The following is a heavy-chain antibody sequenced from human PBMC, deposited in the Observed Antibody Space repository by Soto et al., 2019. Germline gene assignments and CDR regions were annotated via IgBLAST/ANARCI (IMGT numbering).Heavy chain of an antibody. CDR3: IYGSGSYYFY. CDR1: GVTFSNAW. CDR2: IKSKTDGGTT. D-gene: IGHD3-10*01. Sequence: GGSLRLSCAASGVTFSNAWMSWVRQAPGKGLEWVGRIKSKTDGGTTDYAAPVKGRFTISRDDSKNTLYLQMNSLKTEDTAVYYCIYGSGSYYFYWGQGTLVTVSS. J-gene: IGHJ4*02. V-gene: IGHV3-15*01.